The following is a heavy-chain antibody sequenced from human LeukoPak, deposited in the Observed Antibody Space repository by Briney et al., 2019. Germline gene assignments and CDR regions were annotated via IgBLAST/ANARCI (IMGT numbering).Heavy chain of an antibody. CDR2: SIPTFGST. Sequence: GASVKVSCKASGGTFSNYPISWMRQAPRQGLEWMGRSIPTFGSTSYAQKFQGRVTITTDESTSTAYMELSSLTSEDTAMYYCARGRSMAVLNYFDNWGQGTLVTVSS. CDR3: ARGRSMAVLNYFDN. CDR1: GGTFSNYP. J-gene: IGHJ4*02. V-gene: IGHV1-69*05. D-gene: IGHD6-19*01.